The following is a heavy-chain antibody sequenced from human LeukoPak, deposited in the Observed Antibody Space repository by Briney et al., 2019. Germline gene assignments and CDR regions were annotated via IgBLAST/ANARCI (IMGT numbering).Heavy chain of an antibody. CDR2: IYYSGST. D-gene: IGHD4/OR15-4a*01. Sequence: SQTLSLTCTVSGGSISSGVYYWSWIRQPPGKGLEWIGYIYYSGSTYYNPSLKSRVTTSVDTSKKQFSLNLSSLTAADTAVYYCARVPYGDYVDYWGQGTLVTVSS. CDR3: ARVPYGDYVDY. V-gene: IGHV4-30-4*08. J-gene: IGHJ4*02. CDR1: GGSISSGVYY.